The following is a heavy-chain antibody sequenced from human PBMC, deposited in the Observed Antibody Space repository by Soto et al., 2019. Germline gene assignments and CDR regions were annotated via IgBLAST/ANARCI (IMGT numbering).Heavy chain of an antibody. CDR2: IHYSGSS. D-gene: IGHD6-13*01. CDR1: GGSISSGDHS. J-gene: IGHJ4*02. Sequence: QVQLQESGPGLVKPSQTLSLICTVSGGSISSGDHSWSWIRQHPGKGLEWIGYIHYSGSSYYNPSLKSRLTMSLDTSKNQFSLDLSSVTAADTAVYYCATYRIAPAGMTPVYWGQGTLVTVSS. CDR3: ATYRIAPAGMTPVY. V-gene: IGHV4-31*03.